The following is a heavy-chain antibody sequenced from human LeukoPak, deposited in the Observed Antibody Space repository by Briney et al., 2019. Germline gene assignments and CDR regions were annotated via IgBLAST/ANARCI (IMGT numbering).Heavy chain of an antibody. Sequence: GGSLRLSCEGSGFXFNGYAISWVRQAPGKGLEWVALTGGSDDNTHYADSVKGRFSISRDTSENRLFLQMNSLRPDDSALYSCTKDLMTGFSSGWYLAYWGQGTLVTVSS. V-gene: IGHV3-23*01. D-gene: IGHD6-19*01. CDR1: GFXFNGYA. CDR2: TGGSDDNT. CDR3: TKDLMTGFSSGWYLAY. J-gene: IGHJ4*02.